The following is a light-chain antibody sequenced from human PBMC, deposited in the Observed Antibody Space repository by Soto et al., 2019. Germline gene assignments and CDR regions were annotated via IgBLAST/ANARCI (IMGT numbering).Light chain of an antibody. J-gene: IGKJ5*01. CDR2: ATS. CDR1: QSVSSY. V-gene: IGKV3-11*01. CDR3: QQYTGPPTT. Sequence: IVLTQSPATLSLSPWERATLSCRASQSVSSYLAWYQQKPVQAPRLLIYATSSRATGIPDRFSGSGSGTDFTLTITRLEPEDSAVYFCQQYTGPPTTFGQGTRLEIK.